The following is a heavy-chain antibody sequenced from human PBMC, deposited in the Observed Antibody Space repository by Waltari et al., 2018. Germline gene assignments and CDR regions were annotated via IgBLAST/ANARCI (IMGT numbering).Heavy chain of an antibody. V-gene: IGHV3-30*04. CDR2: ISYNERNI. Sequence: QVQLVESGGGVVQPGRSLRLSCVASDFTFSSYAMHWVRQAPGKGLEWVAVISYNERNIYYVDSVKGRFTISRDNSKKMLYLQRNSLRGEDTAVYYCAREYCDRTYCHGMDVWGQGTTVTVSS. D-gene: IGHD3-22*01. CDR3: AREYCDRTYCHGMDV. J-gene: IGHJ6*02. CDR1: DFTFSSYA.